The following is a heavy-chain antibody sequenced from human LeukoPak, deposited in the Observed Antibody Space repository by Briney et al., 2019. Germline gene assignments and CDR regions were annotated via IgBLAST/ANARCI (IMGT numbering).Heavy chain of an antibody. D-gene: IGHD6-13*01. J-gene: IGHJ4*02. CDR3: AKDQSSSWEDYFDY. Sequence: GGSLRLSCAASGFTFSSYGMHWVRRAPGKGLEWVAVISYDGSNKYYADSVKGRFTISRDNSKNTLYLQMNSLRAEDTAVYYCAKDQSSSWEDYFDYWGQGTLVTVSS. CDR1: GFTFSSYG. V-gene: IGHV3-30*18. CDR2: ISYDGSNK.